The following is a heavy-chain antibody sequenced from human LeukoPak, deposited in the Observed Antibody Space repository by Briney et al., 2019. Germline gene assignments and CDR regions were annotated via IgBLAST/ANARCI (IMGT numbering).Heavy chain of an antibody. CDR3: AKARGRVTTIVVVTHAFDS. J-gene: IGHJ4*02. CDR2: LSGSSTGT. D-gene: IGHD2-21*02. V-gene: IGHV3-23*01. CDR1: GFTFNSFS. Sequence: GESLTLSCAASGFTFNSFSLSWVRQAPGEGLEWISTLSGSSTGTYYANSVKGRFTISRDNSKNTLYLQMNGLRAEDTAVYYCAKARGRVTTIVVVTHAFDSWGQGTLVTVSS.